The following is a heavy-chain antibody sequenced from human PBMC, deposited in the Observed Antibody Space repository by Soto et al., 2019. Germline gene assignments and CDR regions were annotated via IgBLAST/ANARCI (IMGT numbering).Heavy chain of an antibody. D-gene: IGHD3-22*01. CDR3: ASFYYDSIGYLPPPYYYYYGMDV. Sequence: GGSLRLSCAASGFTFSSYWMSWVRQAPGKGLEWVANIKQDGSEKYYVDSVKGRFTISRHNAKNSLYLQMNSLRAEDTAVYYCASFYYDSIGYLPPPYYYYYGMDVWGQGPRVTVP. CDR2: IKQDGSEK. J-gene: IGHJ6*02. CDR1: GFTFSSYW. V-gene: IGHV3-7*02.